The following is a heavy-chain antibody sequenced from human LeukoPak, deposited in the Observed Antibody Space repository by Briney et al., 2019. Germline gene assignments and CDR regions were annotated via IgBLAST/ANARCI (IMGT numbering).Heavy chain of an antibody. CDR3: ARPQQGSAIFDY. D-gene: IGHD3-10*01. CDR2: IYPGHSET. J-gene: IGHJ4*02. CDR1: GYTFTNYF. Sequence: GESLKISCKGSGYTFTNYFIAWVRPMPGKGLEWMGIIYPGHSETTYSPSFQGQVTISADSSINTAYLQWSRLRASDTAMYYCARPQQGSAIFDYWGQGTLVTVSS. V-gene: IGHV5-51*01.